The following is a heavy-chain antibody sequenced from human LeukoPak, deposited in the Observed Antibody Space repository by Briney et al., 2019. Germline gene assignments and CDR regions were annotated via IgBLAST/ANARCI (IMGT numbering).Heavy chain of an antibody. CDR3: ARSGGXYYYYYMDV. V-gene: IGHV4-4*07. J-gene: IGHJ6*03. CDR1: GGSISNSY. Sequence: SETLSLICNVSGGSISNSYXXXXXXXXGXXXXXXGRXXXXXXTAYNXXLXXXXXXXVXXSKNLFSLSLTSVTAADTAVYYCARSGGXYYYYYMDVWGNGVAVTVSS. CDR2: XXXXXXT. D-gene: IGHD2-15*01.